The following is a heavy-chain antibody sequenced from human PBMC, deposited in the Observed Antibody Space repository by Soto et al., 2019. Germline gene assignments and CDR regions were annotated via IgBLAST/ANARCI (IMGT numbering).Heavy chain of an antibody. J-gene: IGHJ4*02. CDR3: ARIPRFDTWYFDY. D-gene: IGHD2-2*02. CDR1: GFSVNTHV. Sequence: QVQLVESGGGVVQPGRSLRLSCAASGFSVNTHVIHWIRQAPGKGLEWVEVLWYDGSSEYYADSVKGRFTISRDNSKNMMYLQMDNLRVDDTAVYYCARIPRFDTWYFDYWGQGTLATVSS. V-gene: IGHV3-33*01. CDR2: LWYDGSSE.